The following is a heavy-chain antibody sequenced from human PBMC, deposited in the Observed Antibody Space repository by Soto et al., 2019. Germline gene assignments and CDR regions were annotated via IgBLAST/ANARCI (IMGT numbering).Heavy chain of an antibody. J-gene: IGHJ5*02. CDR1: GDSVSSNSAA. D-gene: IGHD6-13*01. V-gene: IGHV6-1*01. CDR2: TYYRSKWYN. CDR3: VRAARIRGSNWLGGWLDP. Sequence: SQTLSLTCAISGDSVSSNSAAWNWIRQSPSRGLEWLGRTYYRSKWYNDYAVSVKSRITINPDTSKNQFSLQLNSRSRVEMTMDYCVRAARIRGSNWLGGWLDPWGQGTLVTVSS.